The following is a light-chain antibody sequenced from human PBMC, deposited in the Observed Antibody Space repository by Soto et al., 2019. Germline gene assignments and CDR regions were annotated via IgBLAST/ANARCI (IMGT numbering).Light chain of an antibody. CDR3: QQDDNLPLS. Sequence: DIQMTQSPSSLSASVGDRVTITCQASQDISNYLNWYQQKPGKATKLLIYDAFNLETGVPSRFRGSGSGTDFPFTISSLLPEDITTYYCQQDDNLPLSFGEGTRLEIK. J-gene: IGKJ5*01. CDR2: DAF. V-gene: IGKV1-33*01. CDR1: QDISNY.